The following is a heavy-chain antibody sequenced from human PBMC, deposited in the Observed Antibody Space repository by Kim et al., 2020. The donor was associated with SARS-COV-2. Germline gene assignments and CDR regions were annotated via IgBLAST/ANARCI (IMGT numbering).Heavy chain of an antibody. Sequence: GGSLRLSCAASGFTFSSYSMNWVRQAPGKGLEWVSSISSSSSYIYYADSVKGRFTISRDNAKNSLYLQMNSLRAEDTAVYYCARSLTGTTLFRPPVDYWGQGTLVTVSS. CDR1: GFTFSSYS. CDR2: ISSSSSYI. J-gene: IGHJ4*02. D-gene: IGHD1-20*01. CDR3: ARSLTGTTLFRPPVDY. V-gene: IGHV3-21*01.